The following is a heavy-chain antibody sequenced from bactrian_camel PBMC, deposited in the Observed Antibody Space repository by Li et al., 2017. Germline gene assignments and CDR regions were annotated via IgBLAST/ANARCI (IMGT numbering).Heavy chain of an antibody. V-gene: IGHV3S53*01. D-gene: IGHD1*01. CDR1: GYTSSCNY. CDR2: VDSDGST. J-gene: IGHJ4*01. Sequence: HVQLVESGGGSVQAGGSLRLSCAVSGYTSSCNYVAWLRQAPGKERERVASVDSDGSTTYADSVKGRFTISRDNAKASLYLQMNSLKPEDTAMYTCAAVPLCPVSTLSPAGYTWWGQGTQVTVS. CDR3: AAVPLCPVSTLSPAGYTW.